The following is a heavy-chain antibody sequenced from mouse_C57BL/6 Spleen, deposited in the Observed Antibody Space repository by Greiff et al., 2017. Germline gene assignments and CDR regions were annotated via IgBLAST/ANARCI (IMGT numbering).Heavy chain of an antibody. CDR3: ARGLTAQATSY. CDR2: IYPRDGST. Sequence: QVQLKESGPELVKPGASVKLSCKASGYTFTSYDINWVKQTPGQGLEWIGWIYPRDGSTKYNEKFNGKATLTVNTSSSTAYMELHSLTSEDAAVYFCARGLTAQATSYWGQGTLVTVSA. D-gene: IGHD3-2*02. J-gene: IGHJ3*01. CDR1: GYTFTSYD. V-gene: IGHV1-85*01.